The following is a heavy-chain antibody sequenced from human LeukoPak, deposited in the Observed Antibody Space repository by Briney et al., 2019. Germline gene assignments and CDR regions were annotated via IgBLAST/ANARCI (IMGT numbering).Heavy chain of an antibody. V-gene: IGHV3-23*01. CDR3: AKGFGVVITLIYYMDV. J-gene: IGHJ6*03. CDR2: ISGSGGDA. CDR1: GFTFSDYA. Sequence: TGGSLRLSCAASGFTFSDYAMTWVRQSPGKGLEWVAAISGSGGDAAYADSVKGRFIISRDNSKNTVYLEMNSLSFDDTAVYYCAKGFGVVITLIYYMDVWGRGTTVTVSS. D-gene: IGHD3-3*01.